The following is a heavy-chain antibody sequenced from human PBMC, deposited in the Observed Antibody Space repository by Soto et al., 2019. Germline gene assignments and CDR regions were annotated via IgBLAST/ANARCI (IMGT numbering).Heavy chain of an antibody. Sequence: GGSLRHSCAASGCTFSSYARHWVRQAPGKGLEWVSTISGTVIDTYYADSVKGRFTISRDNSKNTLYLQMNSLRAEDTAVYYCAKDQRYEGYCGTGSCYSDYWGQGTLVTVSS. CDR2: ISGTVIDT. CDR1: GCTFSSYA. CDR3: AKDQRYEGYCGTGSCYSDY. J-gene: IGHJ4*02. D-gene: IGHD2-15*01. V-gene: IGHV3-23*01.